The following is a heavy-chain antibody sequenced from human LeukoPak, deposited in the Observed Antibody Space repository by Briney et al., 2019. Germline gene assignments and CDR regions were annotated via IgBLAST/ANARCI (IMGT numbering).Heavy chain of an antibody. V-gene: IGHV3-33*08. CDR1: GFTFSSYS. J-gene: IGHJ6*02. Sequence: GGSLRLSCAASGFTFSSYSMHWVRQAPGKGLEWVAVIWYDGSNKYYADSVKGRFTISRDNSKNTLYLQMNSLRAEDTAVYYCASPTQEYYYYGMDVWGQGTTVTVSS. CDR3: ASPTQEYYYYGMDV. CDR2: IWYDGSNK.